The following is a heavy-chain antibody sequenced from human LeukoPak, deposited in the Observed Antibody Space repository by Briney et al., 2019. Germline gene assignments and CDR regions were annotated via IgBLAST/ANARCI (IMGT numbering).Heavy chain of an antibody. CDR3: ARGQYQLHFDY. CDR1: GGSISSSSYY. D-gene: IGHD2-2*01. CDR2: IYYSGTT. J-gene: IGHJ4*02. Sequence: SETLSLTCTVSGGSISSSSYYWGWIRQTPGKGLEWIGSIYYSGTTYYNPSLKSRVTISVDTSRNQFSLKLSSVTAADTAVYYCARGQYQLHFDYWGQGTLVTVSS. V-gene: IGHV4-39*01.